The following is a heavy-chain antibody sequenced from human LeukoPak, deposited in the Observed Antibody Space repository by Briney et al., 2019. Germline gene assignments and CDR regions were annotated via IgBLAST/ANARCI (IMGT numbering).Heavy chain of an antibody. CDR1: GFTFSSYW. V-gene: IGHV3-7*01. CDR2: IKQDGGEK. J-gene: IGHJ4*02. CDR3: ARARGGYDLDY. D-gene: IGHD5-12*01. Sequence: SGGSLRLSCAASGFTFSSYWMSWVRQAPGKGLEWVANIKQDGGEKYYVGSVKGRFTISRDNVKNSLYLQMNSLRVEDTAVYYCARARGGYDLDYWGQGTLVTVSS.